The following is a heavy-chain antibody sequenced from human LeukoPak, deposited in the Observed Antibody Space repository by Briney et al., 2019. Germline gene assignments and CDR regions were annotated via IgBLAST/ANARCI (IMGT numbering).Heavy chain of an antibody. J-gene: IGHJ4*02. CDR3: ARRESSSWYFVDY. D-gene: IGHD6-13*01. CDR2: ISSSSSYI. CDR1: GFTFSSYN. Sequence: GGSLRLSCAASGFTFSSYNMNWVRQAPGKGLEWVSSISSSSSYIYYADSVKGRFTISRDNAKNSLYLQMNSLRAEDTAVYYCARRESSSWYFVDYWGQGTLVTVSS. V-gene: IGHV3-21*04.